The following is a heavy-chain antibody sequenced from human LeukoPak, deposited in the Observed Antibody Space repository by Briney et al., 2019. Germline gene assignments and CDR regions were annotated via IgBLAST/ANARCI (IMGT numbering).Heavy chain of an antibody. J-gene: IGHJ6*03. CDR1: GFTFSSYE. V-gene: IGHV3-23*01. CDR3: AKDSKIVGATFRSYHYMDV. Sequence: GGSLRLSCAASGFTFSSYEMNWVRQAPGKGLEWVSAIRGSGDRTHYADSVKGRFTISRDNSKNTLYLQMNSLRAEDTAVYYCAKDSKIVGATFRSYHYMDVWGKGTAVTVSS. CDR2: IRGSGDRT. D-gene: IGHD1-26*01.